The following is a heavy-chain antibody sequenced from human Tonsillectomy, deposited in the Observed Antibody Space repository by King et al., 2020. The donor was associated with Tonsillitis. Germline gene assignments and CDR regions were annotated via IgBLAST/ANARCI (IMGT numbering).Heavy chain of an antibody. CDR3: ARGGVAPADTPYYYYFYMDV. D-gene: IGHD2-2*01. CDR2: IIPIFGTT. CDR1: GGTFITSA. Sequence: QLVQSGAEVKKPGSSVKVSCRASGGTFITSAISWVRQAPGQGLEWMGGIIPIFGTTNYAQKFQGRVTITADKSTSTAYMELSSLRSEDTAVYYCARGGVAPADTPYYYYFYMDVWGKGTTVTVSS. J-gene: IGHJ6*03. V-gene: IGHV1-69*06.